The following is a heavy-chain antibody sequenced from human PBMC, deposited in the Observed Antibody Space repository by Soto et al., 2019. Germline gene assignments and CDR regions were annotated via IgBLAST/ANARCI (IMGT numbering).Heavy chain of an antibody. CDR2: ISSSSSYI. D-gene: IGHD6-19*01. CDR1: GFTFSSYS. CDR3: ARERGGGAVASWYYCGMDV. J-gene: IGHJ6*02. V-gene: IGHV3-21*02. Sequence: EVQLVESGGGLVKPGGSLRLSCAASGFTFSSYSMNWVRQAPGKGLEWVSSISSSSSYIYYADSVKGRFTISRDNAKNSLYLQRSSVRAEDTAVYYCARERGGGAVASWYYCGMDVWGQGTTVTVSS.